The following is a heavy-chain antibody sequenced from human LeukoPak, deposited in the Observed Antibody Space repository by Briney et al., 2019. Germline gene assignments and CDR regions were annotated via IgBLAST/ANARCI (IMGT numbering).Heavy chain of an antibody. D-gene: IGHD6-13*01. CDR1: GFTFSSYG. V-gene: IGHV3-30*18. J-gene: IGHJ4*02. Sequence: PGGSLRLSCAASGFTFSSYGMHWVRQAPGKGLEWVAVISYDGSNKYYADSAKGRFTISRDNSKNTLYLRMNSLRAEDTAVYYCAKSFGGSSWYYLAYWGQGTLVTVSS. CDR3: AKSFGGSSWYYLAY. CDR2: ISYDGSNK.